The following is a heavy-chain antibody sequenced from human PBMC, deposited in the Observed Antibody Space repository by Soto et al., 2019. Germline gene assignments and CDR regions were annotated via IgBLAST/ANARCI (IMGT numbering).Heavy chain of an antibody. J-gene: IGHJ6*02. Sequence: QVQLVESGGGVVQAGGSLGLSCTASGFTFSTNGMHWVRQAPGKGPEWVAVMSHDGSHKAFLDSVKGRFIISRDNSKNTLYLQMNSLRPDDTAVYYCARLPRSGWDHYYYGMDVWGQGTTVIVSS. CDR3: ARLPRSGWDHYYYGMDV. D-gene: IGHD6-19*01. CDR2: MSHDGSHK. V-gene: IGHV3-30*03. CDR1: GFTFSTNG.